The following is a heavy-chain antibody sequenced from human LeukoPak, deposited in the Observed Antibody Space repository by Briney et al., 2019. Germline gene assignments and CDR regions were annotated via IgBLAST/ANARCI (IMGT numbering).Heavy chain of an antibody. J-gene: IGHJ6*03. CDR1: GYTFTSYG. V-gene: IGHV1-18*01. Sequence: ASVKVSCKASGYTFTSYGISWVRQAPGQGLEWMGWISAYNGNTNYAQKLQGRVTMTTDTSTSTAYMELRSLRSNDTAVYYCARRAVVPAAKVNYYYMDVWGKGTTVTVSS. CDR3: ARRAVVPAAKVNYYYMDV. CDR2: ISAYNGNT. D-gene: IGHD2-2*01.